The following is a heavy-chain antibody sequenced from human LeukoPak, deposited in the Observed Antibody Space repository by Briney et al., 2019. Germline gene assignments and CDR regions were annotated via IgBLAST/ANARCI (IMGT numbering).Heavy chain of an antibody. CDR2: IKQDGSKK. CDR3: TRVGYIDEGIDY. J-gene: IGHJ4*02. V-gene: IGHV3-7*04. D-gene: IGHD5-24*01. CDR1: GFIFSNAW. Sequence: GGSLRLSCAGSGFIFSNAWMTWVRQAPGKGLEWVANIKQDGSKKSYVDSVKGRFTISRDNAKNSLYLQMNSLRAEDTAIYYCTRVGYIDEGIDYWGQGTLVTVSS.